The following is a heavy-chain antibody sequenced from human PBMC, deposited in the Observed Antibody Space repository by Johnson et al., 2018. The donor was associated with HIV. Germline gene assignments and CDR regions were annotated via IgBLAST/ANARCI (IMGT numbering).Heavy chain of an antibody. Sequence: VQLVESGGGGVQPGRSLRLSCAASGFTFSDYGMHWVRQAPGKVLEWVADISYDGSNKYSADSVKGRITISRDNSKNTLYLQMNSLRAEATAVYYCARDQGFRVGPIADDAFDIWGQGTVVTVSS. V-gene: IGHV3-30*03. D-gene: IGHD1-26*01. CDR1: GFTFSDYG. CDR3: ARDQGFRVGPIADDAFDI. J-gene: IGHJ3*02. CDR2: ISYDGSNK.